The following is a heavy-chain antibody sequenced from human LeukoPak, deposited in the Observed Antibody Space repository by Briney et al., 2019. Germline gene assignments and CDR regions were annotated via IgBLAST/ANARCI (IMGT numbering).Heavy chain of an antibody. CDR2: IWYDASNK. Sequence: PGGSLRLSCAASGFTFSSYVMHWVRQAPGKGLEWVTFIWYDASNKYYAESVKGRFTISRDNSRSTLFLQMNSLRAEDTAIYYCATDISTHYFGSWGQGTLVTVSS. CDR3: ATDISTHYFGS. J-gene: IGHJ4*02. CDR1: GFTFSSYV. V-gene: IGHV3-33*08. D-gene: IGHD3-9*01.